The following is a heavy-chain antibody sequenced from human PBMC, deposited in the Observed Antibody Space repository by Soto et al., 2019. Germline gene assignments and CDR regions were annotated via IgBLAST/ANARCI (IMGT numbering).Heavy chain of an antibody. J-gene: IGHJ6*02. D-gene: IGHD3-3*01. Sequence: DVELVESGGGLVKPGGSLRVSCAASGFTFSNYTMNWVRQAPGKGLEWVAAISSSSIYIYYADSVKGRFTISRDNARQSLYLQLNSLGAEDTAVYYCARANYDFWSGYSNYYGMDVWGQGTTVTVSS. CDR2: ISSSSIYI. V-gene: IGHV3-21*01. CDR3: ARANYDFWSGYSNYYGMDV. CDR1: GFTFSNYT.